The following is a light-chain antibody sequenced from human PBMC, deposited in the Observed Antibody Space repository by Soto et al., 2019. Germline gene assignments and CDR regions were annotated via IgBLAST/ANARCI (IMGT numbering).Light chain of an antibody. CDR2: AAS. CDR3: QQYNSSRT. Sequence: DIQMAQSPSTLSASVGDRVTITCRASQGIRSELGWYQQTPGNAPKRLIYAASSLHSGVPSRFSGSGSGTEFSITISSLQPDDVASYYCQQYNSSRTCGQGTKVDI. CDR1: QGIRSE. V-gene: IGKV1-17*01. J-gene: IGKJ1*01.